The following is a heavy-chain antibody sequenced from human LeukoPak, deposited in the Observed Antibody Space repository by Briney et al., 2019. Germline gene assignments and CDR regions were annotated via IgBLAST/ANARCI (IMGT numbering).Heavy chain of an antibody. CDR3: AELGITMIGGV. V-gene: IGHV3-21*01. J-gene: IGHJ6*04. Sequence: GGSGRLSCAASGFTFSSYTMNWVRQAPGKGLEWVSSISSTGSYIYYADSVKGRFTTSRDNAKNSLFLQMNSLRAEDTAVYYCAELGITMIGGVWGKGTTVTISS. CDR1: GFTFSSYT. D-gene: IGHD3-10*02. CDR2: ISSTGSYI.